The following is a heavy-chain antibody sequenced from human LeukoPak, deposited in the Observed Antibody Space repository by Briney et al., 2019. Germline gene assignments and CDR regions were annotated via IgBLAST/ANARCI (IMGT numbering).Heavy chain of an antibody. Sequence: GGSLRLSCAASGFTFSSYAMSWVRQAPGKGLEWVSAISGSGGSTYYADSVKGRFTISRDNSKNTLYLQMNSLRAEDTAVYYCASVLAPLYGDYADYFDYWGQGTLVTVSS. CDR2: ISGSGGST. D-gene: IGHD4-17*01. CDR1: GFTFSSYA. CDR3: ASVLAPLYGDYADYFDY. J-gene: IGHJ4*02. V-gene: IGHV3-23*01.